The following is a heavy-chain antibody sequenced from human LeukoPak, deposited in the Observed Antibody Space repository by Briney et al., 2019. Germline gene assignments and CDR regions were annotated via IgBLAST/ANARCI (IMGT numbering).Heavy chain of an antibody. J-gene: IGHJ4*02. CDR2: IKQDGTDK. CDR3: ARGVPTGVDYFDY. V-gene: IGHV3-7*01. CDR1: GFTFTKNW. Sequence: PGGSLRLSCAASGFTFTKNWMTWVRQAPGKGLEWVANIKQDGTDKYYVDSVKGRFTISRDNAKNSLYLQMNSLRAEDTAVYYCARGVPTGVDYFDYWGQGTLVTVSS. D-gene: IGHD2-8*02.